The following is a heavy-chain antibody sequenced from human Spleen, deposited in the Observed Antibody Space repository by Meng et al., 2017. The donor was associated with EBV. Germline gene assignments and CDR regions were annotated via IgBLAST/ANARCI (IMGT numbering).Heavy chain of an antibody. CDR1: GGTFSSYG. Sequence: QVQLVQSGAEVKTPGPSVKVSCKASGGTFSSYGITWVRQAPGQGLERMGGITPLFGTSDSAQKFQGRVTFTADESTNTAYMELSSLTFEDTAIYFCAKMGIAAALGWLDTWGQGTLVTVAS. V-gene: IGHV1-69*01. D-gene: IGHD6-13*01. J-gene: IGHJ5*02. CDR2: ITPLFGTS. CDR3: AKMGIAAALGWLDT.